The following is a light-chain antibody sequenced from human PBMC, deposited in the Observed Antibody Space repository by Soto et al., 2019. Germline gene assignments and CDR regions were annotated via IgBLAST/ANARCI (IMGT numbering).Light chain of an antibody. CDR1: QSVSSSY. Sequence: EIVLTQSPCTMSLSPGERATLSCRASQSVSSSYLAWYQQKPCQAPRLLIYGASSRATGIPDRFSGSESGTDFTLTISRLEPEDFAVYYCHQYDSSPLTFGVGTHVEIK. CDR2: GAS. CDR3: HQYDSSPLT. J-gene: IGKJ4*01. V-gene: IGKV3-20*01.